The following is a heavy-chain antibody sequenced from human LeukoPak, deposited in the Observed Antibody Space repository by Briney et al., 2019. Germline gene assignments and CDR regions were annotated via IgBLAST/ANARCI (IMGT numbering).Heavy chain of an antibody. CDR1: GFTFTGYA. CDR3: ARDHVTPGLLFDY. V-gene: IGHV3-23*01. Sequence: GGSLRLSCAASGFTFTGYAMSWVRQAPGKGLEWVSGISDSGGNTYYADSVKGRFTISRDNSKNTLYLQMNSLRAEDTAVYYCARDHVTPGLLFDYWGQGNLVTVSS. CDR2: ISDSGGNT. J-gene: IGHJ4*02. D-gene: IGHD2-21*01.